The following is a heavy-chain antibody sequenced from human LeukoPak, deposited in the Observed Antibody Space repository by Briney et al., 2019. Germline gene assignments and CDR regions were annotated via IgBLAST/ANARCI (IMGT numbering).Heavy chain of an antibody. CDR3: ASRKGPRDWFDP. CDR1: GYTFTSYY. V-gene: IGHV1-46*01. Sequence: ASVRVSCKASGYTFTSYYMHWVRQAPGQGLEWMGIINPSGGSTSYAQKFQGRVTMTRDTSTSTVYMELSSLKSEDTAVYYCASRKGPRDWFDPWGQGTLVTVSS. CDR2: INPSGGST. J-gene: IGHJ5*02.